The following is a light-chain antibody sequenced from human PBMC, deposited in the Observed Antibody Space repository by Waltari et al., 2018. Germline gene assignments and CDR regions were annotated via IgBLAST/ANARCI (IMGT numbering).Light chain of an antibody. CDR1: QRIATN. J-gene: IGKJ2*01. V-gene: IGKV3-15*01. CDR2: EAS. CDR3: QQYNHYYS. Sequence: IVLTQSPATLSVSPGEEATLSCRASQRIATNVAWYQQKPGQGPRLLIAEASTRVAGVPARFSGGGSGTDVTLTISSLQSEDVAVYYCQQYNHYYSFGQGTRLEIK.